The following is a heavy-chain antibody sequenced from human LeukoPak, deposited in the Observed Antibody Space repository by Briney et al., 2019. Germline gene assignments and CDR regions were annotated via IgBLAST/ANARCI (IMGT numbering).Heavy chain of an antibody. D-gene: IGHD3-10*01. CDR1: GGSFSGYY. Sequence: SETLSLTCAVYGGSFSGYYWSWLRQPPGKGLEWIGEINHSGSTNYNPSLKSRVTMSVDTSKNQFSLKLSSVTAADTAVYYCARDSKWFGELLDGMDVWGQGTTVTVSS. CDR3: ARDSKWFGELLDGMDV. CDR2: INHSGST. J-gene: IGHJ6*02. V-gene: IGHV4-34*01.